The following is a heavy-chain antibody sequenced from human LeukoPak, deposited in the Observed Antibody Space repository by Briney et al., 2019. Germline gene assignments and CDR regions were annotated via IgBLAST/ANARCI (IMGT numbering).Heavy chain of an antibody. CDR1: GYTFTSYG. D-gene: IGHD6-13*01. J-gene: IGHJ4*02. CDR2: ISTYNGDT. CDR3: ARDRSSWYDY. Sequence: ASVKVSCKASGYTFTSYGISWVRQAPGQGLEWMGWISTYNGDTNYAQKLQGRVTMTTDTSTNTAYMELRSLRSDNTAVYYCARDRSSWYDYWGQGTLVTVSS. V-gene: IGHV1-18*01.